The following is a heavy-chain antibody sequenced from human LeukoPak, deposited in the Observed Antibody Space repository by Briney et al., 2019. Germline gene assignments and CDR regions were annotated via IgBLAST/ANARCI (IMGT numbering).Heavy chain of an antibody. D-gene: IGHD1-26*01. Sequence: PGGSLRLSCAASGFTVSSNYMSWVRQAPGKGLEWVSIIYSGGNTYYADSVKGRFTISRDNSKNTLYLQMNSLRAEDTAVYYCAKDLRVGATDCYFDYWGQGTLVTVSS. J-gene: IGHJ4*02. V-gene: IGHV3-53*01. CDR2: IYSGGNT. CDR3: AKDLRVGATDCYFDY. CDR1: GFTVSSNY.